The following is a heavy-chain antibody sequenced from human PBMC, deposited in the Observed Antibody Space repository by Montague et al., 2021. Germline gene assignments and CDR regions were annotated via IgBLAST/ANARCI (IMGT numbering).Heavy chain of an antibody. Sequence: PALVKPTQTLRLTCTFSGFSLKSSGVGVGWIRQSPGKALEWLALIYWDDDTRYNPSLRSRLAITRDTSKNQVVLTLTNVAPVDTATYFCAHRLVAGNWFDPWGQGTLVTVSS. CDR3: AHRLVAGNWFDP. V-gene: IGHV2-5*02. CDR2: IYWDDDT. J-gene: IGHJ5*02. CDR1: GFSLKSSGVG.